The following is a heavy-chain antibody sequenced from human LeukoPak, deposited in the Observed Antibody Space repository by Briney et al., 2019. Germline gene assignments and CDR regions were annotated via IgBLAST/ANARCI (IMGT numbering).Heavy chain of an antibody. J-gene: IGHJ4*02. CDR3: AKERVDWRYFDY. CDR1: GFTFSSYA. CDR2: MSFDGSHT. D-gene: IGHD3-9*01. Sequence: PGGSLRLSCAASGFTFSSYAMHWVRQAPGKGLEWVAVMSFDGSHTYYADSVKGRFTISRDNSKNTLYLQMNSLRAEDTAVYYRAKERVDWRYFDYWGQGTLVTVSS. V-gene: IGHV3-30*04.